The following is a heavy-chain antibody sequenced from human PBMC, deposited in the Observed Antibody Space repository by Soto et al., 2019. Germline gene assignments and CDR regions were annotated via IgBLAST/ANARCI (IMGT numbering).Heavy chain of an antibody. CDR1: GFTFSSYE. CDR2: ISSSGSTI. CDR3: ARDKVVQLWLRYYYGMDV. Sequence: GGSLRLSCAASGFTFSSYEMNWVRQAPGKGLEWVSYISSSGSTIYYADSVKGRFTISRDDAKNSLYLQMNSLRAEDTAVYYCARDKVVQLWLRYYYGMDVWGQGTTVTVAS. V-gene: IGHV3-48*03. D-gene: IGHD5-18*01. J-gene: IGHJ6*02.